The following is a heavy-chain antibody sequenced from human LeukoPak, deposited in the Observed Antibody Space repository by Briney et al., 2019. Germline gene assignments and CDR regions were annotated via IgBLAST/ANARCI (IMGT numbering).Heavy chain of an antibody. V-gene: IGHV1-69*13. J-gene: IGHJ6*02. CDR3: ARAERITIFGVVINYYYYGMDV. Sequence: GASVKVSCKASGGTFSSYAISWVRQAPGQGLEWMGGIIPIFGTANYAQKFQGRVTITADESTSTAYMELSSLRSEDTAVYYCARAERITIFGVVINYYYYGMDVWGQGTTVTVSS. D-gene: IGHD3-3*01. CDR1: GGTFSSYA. CDR2: IIPIFGTA.